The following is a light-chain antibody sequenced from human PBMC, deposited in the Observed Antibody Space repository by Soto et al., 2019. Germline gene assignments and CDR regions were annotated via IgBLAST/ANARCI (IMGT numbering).Light chain of an antibody. CDR1: QDISKY. CDR3: QQYDQLPIT. V-gene: IGKV1-33*01. J-gene: IGKJ4*01. Sequence: DIQMTQSASSLPASVGDTVTISCQASQDISKYLNWFQQKPGKAPKLLIYDVFNVETGVPSRFSGRGSGTDFTLIISNLQPEDFATYYCQQYDQLPITFRGGTKVDIK. CDR2: DVF.